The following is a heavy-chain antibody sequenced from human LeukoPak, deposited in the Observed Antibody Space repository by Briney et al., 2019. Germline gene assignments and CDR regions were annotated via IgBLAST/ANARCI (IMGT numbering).Heavy chain of an antibody. Sequence: PSETLSLTCTVSGGSISSYYWSWIRQPAGKGLEWIGRIYTSGSTNYNPSLKSRVTMSVDTSKNQFSLKLSSVTAADTAVYYCARVNYYDSSGAFDIWGQGTMVTVSS. V-gene: IGHV4-4*07. CDR1: GGSISSYY. CDR2: IYTSGST. J-gene: IGHJ3*02. D-gene: IGHD3-22*01. CDR3: ARVNYYDSSGAFDI.